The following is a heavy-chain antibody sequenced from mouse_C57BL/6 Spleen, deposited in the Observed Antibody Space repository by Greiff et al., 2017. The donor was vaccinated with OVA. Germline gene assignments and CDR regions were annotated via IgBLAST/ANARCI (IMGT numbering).Heavy chain of an antibody. Sequence: EVQLQESGGGLVQPGGSMKLSCVASGFTFSNYWMNWVRQSPEEGLEWVAQIRLKSDNYATHYAESVKGRFTISRDDSKSSVYLQMNNLRAEDTGIYYCTGGYYPFPWYFDVWGTGTTVTVSS. CDR1: GFTFSNYW. D-gene: IGHD2-3*01. J-gene: IGHJ1*03. V-gene: IGHV6-3*01. CDR3: TGGYYPFPWYFDV. CDR2: IRLKSDNYAT.